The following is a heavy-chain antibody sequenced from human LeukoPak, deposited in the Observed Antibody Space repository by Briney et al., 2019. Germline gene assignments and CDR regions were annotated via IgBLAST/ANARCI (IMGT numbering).Heavy chain of an antibody. CDR1: GFTFSSYA. D-gene: IGHD2-2*03. Sequence: PGGSLRLSCAASGFTFSSYAMSWVRQAPGKGLEWGSGMSGTGARTYYADSVKGRSTISRANSKNTLSLQMKSLRAEDTAVYYCAKDSRGYSYFDYWGQGTLVTVSS. CDR3: AKDSRGYSYFDY. J-gene: IGHJ4*01. CDR2: MSGTGART. V-gene: IGHV3-23*01.